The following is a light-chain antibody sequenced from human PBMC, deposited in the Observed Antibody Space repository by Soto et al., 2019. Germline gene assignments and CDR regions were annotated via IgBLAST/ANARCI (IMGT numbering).Light chain of an antibody. Sequence: QSVLTQPPSVSGAPGQRVTLSCTRSSSHIGADYDVPWYQQLPGTAPKLLIYGNSNRPSGVPDRFSGSKSGTSASLAITGLKAEDEADYYCQSYDSSLSAVVFGGGTKLTVL. J-gene: IGLJ3*02. V-gene: IGLV1-40*01. CDR2: GNS. CDR1: SSHIGADYD. CDR3: QSYDSSLSAVV.